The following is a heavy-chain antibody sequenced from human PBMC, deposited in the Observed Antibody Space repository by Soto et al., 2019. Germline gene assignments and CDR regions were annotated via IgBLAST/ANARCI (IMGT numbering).Heavy chain of an antibody. J-gene: IGHJ4*02. V-gene: IGHV1-18*01. CDR2: ISAYNGNT. D-gene: IGHD4-17*01. CDR1: GYTFTSYG. Sequence: ASVKVSCKASGYTFTSYGISWVRQAPGQGLEWMGWISAYNGNTNYAQKLQGRVTMTTDTSTSTAYMELRSLRSDDTAVYYCARDSHLSAYGDYTGRSFDYWGQGTLVTVSS. CDR3: ARDSHLSAYGDYTGRSFDY.